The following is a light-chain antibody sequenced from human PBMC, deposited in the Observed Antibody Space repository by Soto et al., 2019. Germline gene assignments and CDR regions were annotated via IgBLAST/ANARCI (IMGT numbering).Light chain of an antibody. V-gene: IGLV1-47*01. Sequence: QPVLTQTTSVSGTPGQRVNISCSGSSSNIGRNYVYWYHQFPGTAPKLLIYRDNERPSGVPDRFSGSKTGTSASLAIRGLRSGDGADYHCATWDDSLGGPVFGGGTKVTVL. CDR2: RDN. J-gene: IGLJ2*01. CDR3: ATWDDSLGGPV. CDR1: SSNIGRNY.